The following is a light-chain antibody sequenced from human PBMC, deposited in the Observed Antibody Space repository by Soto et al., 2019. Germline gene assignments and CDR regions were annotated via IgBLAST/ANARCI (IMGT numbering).Light chain of an antibody. J-gene: IGKJ2*01. CDR3: HQRRDWPPVT. Sequence: EIVLTQSPDTLSLSPGERATLSCRASQGIGTDLAWFQQKTGQAPRLLIYDASNRATGIPARFSGSGSGTDFTLTISSLEHEDFAVYYCHQRRDWPPVTFGQGTKLEIK. CDR2: DAS. CDR1: QGIGTD. V-gene: IGKV3-11*01.